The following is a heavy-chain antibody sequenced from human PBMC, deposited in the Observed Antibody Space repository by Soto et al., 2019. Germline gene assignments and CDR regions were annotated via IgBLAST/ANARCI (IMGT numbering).Heavy chain of an antibody. CDR3: ARVRHMVRVSSWFDP. V-gene: IGHV4-34*01. CDR2: INHSGST. Sequence: KTSETLSLTCAVYGGSFSGYYWSWIRQPPGKGLEWIGEINHSGSTNYNPSLKSRVTISVDTSKNQFSLKLSSVTAADTAVYYCARVRHMVRVSSWFDPWGQGTLVTVSS. CDR1: GGSFSGYY. J-gene: IGHJ5*02. D-gene: IGHD3-10*01.